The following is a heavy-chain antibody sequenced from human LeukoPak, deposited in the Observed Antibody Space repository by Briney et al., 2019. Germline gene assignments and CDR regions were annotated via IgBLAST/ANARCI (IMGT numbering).Heavy chain of an antibody. J-gene: IGHJ4*02. V-gene: IGHV3-30-3*01. CDR3: ARAVTYCDILTGY. D-gene: IGHD3-9*01. CDR1: GFTFSSYA. CDR2: ISYDGSNK. Sequence: PGGSLRLSCAASGFTFSSYAMHWVRQAPGKGLEWVAVISYDGSNKYYADSVKGRFTISRDNSKNTLYLQMNSLRAEDTAVYYCARAVTYCDILTGYWGQGTLVTVSS.